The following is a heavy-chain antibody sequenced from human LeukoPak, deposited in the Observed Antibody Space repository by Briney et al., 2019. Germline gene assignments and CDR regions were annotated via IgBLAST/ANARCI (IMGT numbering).Heavy chain of an antibody. CDR3: ARGFRGDNFDY. D-gene: IGHD7-27*01. CDR1: GYSISSAYY. CDR2: MYHSGST. Sequence: SETLSLTCSVSGYSISSAYYWGWIRRPPGKGLEWIGTMYHSGSTNYNPSLKSRVTISVDTSKNQFSLKLSFVTAADTAVYFCARGFRGDNFDYWGQGTLVTVSS. V-gene: IGHV4-38-2*02. J-gene: IGHJ4*02.